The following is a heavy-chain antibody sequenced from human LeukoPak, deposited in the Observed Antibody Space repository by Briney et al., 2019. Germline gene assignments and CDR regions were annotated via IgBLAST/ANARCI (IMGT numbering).Heavy chain of an antibody. J-gene: IGHJ6*02. V-gene: IGHV1-18*01. CDR3: ARDHYYYYYGMDV. CDR1: GGTFTSYG. Sequence: ASVKVSCKASGGTFTSYGISWVRQAPGQGLEWMGWISAYNGNTNYAQKLQGRVTMTTDTSTSTAYMELRSLRSDDTAVYYCARDHYYYYYGMDVWGQGTTVTVSS. CDR2: ISAYNGNT.